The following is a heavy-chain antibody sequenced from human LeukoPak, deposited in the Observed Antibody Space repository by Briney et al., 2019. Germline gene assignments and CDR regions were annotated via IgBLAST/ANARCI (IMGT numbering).Heavy chain of an antibody. CDR1: GGSFSGYY. CDR2: INHSGST. Sequence: KPSETLSLTCAVYGGSFSGYYWSWIRQPPGKGLEWIGEINHSGSTNYNPSLKSRVTISVDTSKNQFSLKLSSVTAADTAVYYCARGNDGGSFDYWGQGTLVTVSS. J-gene: IGHJ4*02. CDR3: ARGNDGGSFDY. D-gene: IGHD3-16*01. V-gene: IGHV4-34*01.